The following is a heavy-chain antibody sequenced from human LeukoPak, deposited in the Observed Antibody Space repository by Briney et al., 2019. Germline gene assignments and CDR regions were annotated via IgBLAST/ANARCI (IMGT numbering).Heavy chain of an antibody. CDR2: ISAYNGNT. CDR3: ARRGLDSGWYDY. V-gene: IGHV1-18*01. Sequence: ASVKLSCKASGYTFTSYGISWVRQAPGQGLEWMGCISAYNGNTNYAHKLQGRVTITTDTSTSPAYMELRSLRSDDTAVYYCARRGLDSGWYDYWGQGTLVTVSS. CDR1: GYTFTSYG. D-gene: IGHD6-19*01. J-gene: IGHJ4*02.